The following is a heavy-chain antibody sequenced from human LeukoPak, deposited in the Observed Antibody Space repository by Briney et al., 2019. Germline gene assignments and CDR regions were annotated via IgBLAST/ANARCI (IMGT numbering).Heavy chain of an antibody. D-gene: IGHD2-15*01. CDR3: ARELRHRKYCSGGSCNYYYYYMDV. V-gene: IGHV3-7*01. CDR2: IKQDVSET. Sequence: RGSMRLSCEASGLTFSSYWMSWVRQAPGNGLEWVANIKQDVSETNYVDSVKGRFTISRDNATNSLYIELNSLLAEDTAVYYCARELRHRKYCSGGSCNYYYYYMDVWGKGTTVTVSS. J-gene: IGHJ6*03. CDR1: GLTFSSYW.